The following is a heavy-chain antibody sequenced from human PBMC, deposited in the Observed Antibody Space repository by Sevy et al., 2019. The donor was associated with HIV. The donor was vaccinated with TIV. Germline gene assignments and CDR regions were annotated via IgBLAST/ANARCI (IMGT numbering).Heavy chain of an antibody. CDR1: GGTFSSYA. J-gene: IGHJ3*02. CDR2: IIPILGVT. CDR3: ARDRRDEASFDI. Sequence: ASVKVSCKASGGTFSSYAISWVRQAPGQGLEWMGRIIPILGVTNYAQKFQGRVTITADKSTSTAYMELSSLGSEDTAVYYCARDRRDEASFDIWGQGTMVTVSS. V-gene: IGHV1-69*04.